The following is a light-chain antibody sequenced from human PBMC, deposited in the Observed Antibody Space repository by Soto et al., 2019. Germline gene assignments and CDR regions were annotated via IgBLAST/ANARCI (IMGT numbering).Light chain of an antibody. CDR3: AAWDDSLNGPV. V-gene: IGLV1-44*01. CDR1: SSNIGSNT. Sequence: QSVLNQPPSVSGTPGQRVTISCSGSSSNIGSNTVNWYQQLPGTAPKLLIYTNNQRPSGVPDRFSGSKSGTSASLAVSGLQSEDEADYYCAAWDDSLNGPVFGGGTKLTV. CDR2: TNN. J-gene: IGLJ3*02.